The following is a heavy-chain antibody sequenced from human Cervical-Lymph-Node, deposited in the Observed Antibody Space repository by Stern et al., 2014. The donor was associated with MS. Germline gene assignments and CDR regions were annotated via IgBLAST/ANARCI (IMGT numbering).Heavy chain of an antibody. V-gene: IGHV4-61*02. D-gene: IGHD2-21*02. J-gene: IGHJ3*01. CDR2: IYTSGSA. CDR3: ARGDRRLRAFDL. CDR1: GASMTTGSYY. Sequence: VQLEESGPGLVKPSQTLSLTCTVSGASMTTGSYYWNWIRQPAGKGVEWIGQIYTSGSASYHPSLKNRLSMSVATSKTQFSLILSSVTAADTAVYYCARGDRRLRAFDLWGQGTMVTVSS.